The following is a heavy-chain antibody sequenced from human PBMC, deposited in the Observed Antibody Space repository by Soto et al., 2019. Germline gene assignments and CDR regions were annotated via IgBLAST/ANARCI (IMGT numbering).Heavy chain of an antibody. CDR2: INPNSGGT. V-gene: IGHV1-2*04. J-gene: IGHJ3*02. CDR3: ARPMGLERRSWRYDAFDI. Sequence: QVQLVQSGAEVKKPGASVKVSCKASGYTFTGYYMHWVRQAPGQGVEWMGWINPNSGGTNYAQKFQGWVTMNRYTSITTAYMELSRLRSDDTAVYYCARPMGLERRSWRYDAFDIWVQGTMVTVSS. D-gene: IGHD1-1*01. CDR1: GYTFTGYY.